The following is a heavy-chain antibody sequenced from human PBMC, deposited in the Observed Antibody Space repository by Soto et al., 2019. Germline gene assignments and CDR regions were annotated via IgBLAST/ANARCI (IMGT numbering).Heavy chain of an antibody. CDR1: GFTFSSYA. J-gene: IGHJ4*02. V-gene: IGHV3-30-3*01. CDR2: ISYDGSNK. D-gene: IGHD6-19*01. CDR3: ARGEWLVKPLDY. Sequence: QVQLVESGGGVVQPGRSLRLSCAASGFTFSSYAMHWVRQAPGKGLEWVAVISYDGSNKYYADSVKGRFTISRDNSKNTLYLQMNSLRAEDTAVYYCARGEWLVKPLDYCGQGTLVTVSS.